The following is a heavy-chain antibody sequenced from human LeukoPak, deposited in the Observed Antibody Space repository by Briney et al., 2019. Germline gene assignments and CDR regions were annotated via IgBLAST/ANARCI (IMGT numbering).Heavy chain of an antibody. CDR2: ISDSGGGT. Sequence: GRSLRLSCAASGFTFSSYVMNWVRQAPGKGLEWVSGISDSGGGTYYADSVKGRFTISRDNSKNTLYLQMNSLRAEDTAVYYCAKLPGRAADYWGQGTLVTVSS. J-gene: IGHJ4*02. V-gene: IGHV3-23*01. CDR3: AKLPGRAADY. CDR1: GFTFSSYV.